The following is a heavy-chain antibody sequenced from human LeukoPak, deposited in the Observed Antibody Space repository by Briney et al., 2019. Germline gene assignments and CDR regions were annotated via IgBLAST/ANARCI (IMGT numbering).Heavy chain of an antibody. V-gene: IGHV3-30*03. D-gene: IGHD3-22*01. Sequence: GGSLRLSCAASGFTFSSYGMHWGRQAPGKGLEWVTIISSDGSNKYYAHSVKGRFTISRDNSKNTLYLQMNSLRVEDTAMYYCARGADYYDTSPYQYYFDYWGQGTLVTVSS. J-gene: IGHJ4*02. CDR1: GFTFSSYG. CDR2: ISSDGSNK. CDR3: ARGADYYDTSPYQYYFDY.